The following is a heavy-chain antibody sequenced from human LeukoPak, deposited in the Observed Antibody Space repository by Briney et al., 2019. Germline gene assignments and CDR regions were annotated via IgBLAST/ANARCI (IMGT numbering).Heavy chain of an antibody. J-gene: IGHJ5*02. Sequence: PSETLSLTCAVSGSSVRTNYYWGWIRQPPGKGLEWIGSIYQSGTTYYNPSLKSRVTMSIDTSRNQFSLKLTSVTAADTAIYYCARAFPGFDPWGQGTQVIVSS. CDR3: ARAFPGFDP. V-gene: IGHV4-38-2*01. D-gene: IGHD3-16*01. CDR2: IYQSGTT. CDR1: GSSVRTNYY.